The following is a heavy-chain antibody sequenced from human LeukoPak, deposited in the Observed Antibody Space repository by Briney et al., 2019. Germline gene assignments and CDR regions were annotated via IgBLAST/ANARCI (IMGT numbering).Heavy chain of an antibody. CDR1: GFTFSSYS. D-gene: IGHD3-22*01. V-gene: IGHV3-48*01. CDR3: ARDGELYYYDSSGYYRKSYYYYGMDV. J-gene: IGHJ6*02. CDR2: ISSSSSTI. Sequence: GGSLRPSCAASGFTFSSYSMNWVRQAPGKGLEWVSYISSSSSTIYYADSVKGRFTISRDNAKNSLYLQMNSLRAEDTAVYYCARDGELYYYDSSGYYRKSYYYYGMDVWGQGTTVTVSS.